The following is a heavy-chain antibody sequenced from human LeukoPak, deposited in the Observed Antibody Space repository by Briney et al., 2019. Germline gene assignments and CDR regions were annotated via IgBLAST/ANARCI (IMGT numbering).Heavy chain of an antibody. Sequence: GGSLRLSCAASGFTFSSYEMNWVRQAPGKGLEWVSYISSSGSTIYYADSVKGRFAISRDNAKNSLYLQMNGLRAEDTAVYYCAELGITMIGGVWGKGTTVTISS. CDR1: GFTFSSYE. CDR2: ISSSGSTI. D-gene: IGHD3-10*02. J-gene: IGHJ6*04. CDR3: AELGITMIGGV. V-gene: IGHV3-48*03.